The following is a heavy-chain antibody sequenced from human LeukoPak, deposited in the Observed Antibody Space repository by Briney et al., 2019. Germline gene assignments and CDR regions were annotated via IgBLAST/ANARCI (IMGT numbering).Heavy chain of an antibody. Sequence: GGSLRLSCAASGFTFSSYAMSWVRQAPGKGLEWVSAISGSGGSTYYADSAKGRFTISRDNSKNTLYLQMNSLRAEDTAVYYCATNDFWSGYYYFDYWGQGTLVTVSS. CDR2: ISGSGGST. D-gene: IGHD3-3*01. V-gene: IGHV3-23*01. CDR1: GFTFSSYA. CDR3: ATNDFWSGYYYFDY. J-gene: IGHJ4*02.